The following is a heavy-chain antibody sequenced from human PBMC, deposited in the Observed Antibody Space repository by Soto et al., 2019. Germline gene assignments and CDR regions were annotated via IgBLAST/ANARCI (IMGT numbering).Heavy chain of an antibody. J-gene: IGHJ6*02. D-gene: IGHD3-10*01. CDR2: IYYSGST. V-gene: IGHV4-31*03. CDR3: ARATLIWFGELSYGMDV. Sequence: PXEILGLIFTFCGGVISSGGDYWSGIRQHPGKGLEWIGYIYYSGSTYYNPSLKSRVTISVDTSKNQFSLKLSSVTAADTAVYYCARATLIWFGELSYGMDVWGQGTTVTVSS. CDR1: GGVISSGGDY.